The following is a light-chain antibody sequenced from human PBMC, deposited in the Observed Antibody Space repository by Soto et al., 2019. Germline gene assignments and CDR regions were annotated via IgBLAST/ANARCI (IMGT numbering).Light chain of an antibody. CDR2: DAS. J-gene: IGKJ1*01. CDR1: QSLNTR. CDR3: QQSYSTPT. Sequence: DIQLTQSSSTLSASVGHSVTLTCRASQSLNTRLAWYQQRPGKAPKLLIYDASTLQSGVPSRFSGSGSGTDFTLTISSLQPEDFATYYCQQSYSTPTFGQGTKVDIK. V-gene: IGKV1-39*01.